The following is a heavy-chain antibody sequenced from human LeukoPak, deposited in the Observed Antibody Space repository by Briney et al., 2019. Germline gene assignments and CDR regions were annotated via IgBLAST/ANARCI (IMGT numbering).Heavy chain of an antibody. CDR3: ARGYYYDSSGYIEYYFDY. CDR2: IYYSGST. Sequence: SETLSLTCTASGGSISSYYWSWIRQPPGKGLEWIGYIYYSGSTNYNPSLKSRVTISVDTSKNQFSLKLSSVTAADTAVYYCARGYYYDSSGYIEYYFDYWGQGTLVAVSS. J-gene: IGHJ4*02. D-gene: IGHD3-22*01. V-gene: IGHV4-59*01. CDR1: GGSISSYY.